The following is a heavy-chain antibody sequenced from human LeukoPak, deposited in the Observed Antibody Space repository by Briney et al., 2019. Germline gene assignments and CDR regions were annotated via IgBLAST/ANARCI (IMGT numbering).Heavy chain of an antibody. Sequence: SETLSLTCTVSSGSISTSNYYWGWVRQPPGKALEWIGNIFYSGSTYYSPSLKSRVTISLDTSRNQFSLKLSSVTAADTAVYYCARDRGGTVTTGLFDYWGQGTLVTVSS. CDR2: IFYSGST. D-gene: IGHD4-17*01. V-gene: IGHV4-39*07. J-gene: IGHJ4*02. CDR3: ARDRGGTVTTGLFDY. CDR1: SGSISTSNYY.